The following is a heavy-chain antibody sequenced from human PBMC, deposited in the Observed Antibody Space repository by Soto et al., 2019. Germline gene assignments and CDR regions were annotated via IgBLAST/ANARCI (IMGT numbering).Heavy chain of an antibody. CDR3: ARGRFLEGLPHSDYGMDV. CDR1: GFTFSDYY. V-gene: IGHV3-11*01. CDR2: ISSRSSTI. J-gene: IGHJ6*02. Sequence: PGGSLRLSCAASGFTFSDYYLSWIRQAPGKGLEWVSYISSRSSTIYYADSVKGRFTISRDHAKNSLYLQMNSLRAEDTAVYYCARGRFLEGLPHSDYGMDVWGQGTTVTVSS. D-gene: IGHD3-3*01.